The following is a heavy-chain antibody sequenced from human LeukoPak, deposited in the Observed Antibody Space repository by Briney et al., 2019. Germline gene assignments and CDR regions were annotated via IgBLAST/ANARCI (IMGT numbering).Heavy chain of an antibody. V-gene: IGHV3-23*01. Sequence: GGSLRLSCAASGFTFSQYWMSWVRQAPGKGLEWVATIGNTETFYADSVTGRFTISRDNSKNTVNLQMNRLRVEDTAIYYCAKDWIQFNRVFDCFDSWGQGTLVTVSS. CDR3: AKDWIQFNRVFDCFDS. J-gene: IGHJ4*02. CDR1: GFTFSQYW. D-gene: IGHD5-18*01. CDR2: IGNTET.